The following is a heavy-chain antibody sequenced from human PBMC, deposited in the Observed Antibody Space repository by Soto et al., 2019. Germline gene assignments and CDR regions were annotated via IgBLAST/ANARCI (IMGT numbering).Heavy chain of an antibody. D-gene: IGHD2-15*01. CDR1: GVSLSTGGVG. J-gene: IGHJ4*02. CDR2: IYWDDDQ. CDR3: AHMRAAKFDY. Sequence: QITLKESGPTLVKPTQTLTLTCNVPGVSLSTGGVGVGWIRQPPGKALAWLELIYWDDDQPSSPSLKSRLTITKDTSKNQVVLTMTNMAPEDTATYYCAHMRAAKFDYWGQGTLVTVSS. V-gene: IGHV2-5*02.